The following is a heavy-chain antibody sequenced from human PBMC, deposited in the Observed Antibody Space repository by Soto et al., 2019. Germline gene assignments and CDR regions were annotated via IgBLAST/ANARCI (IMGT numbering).Heavy chain of an antibody. V-gene: IGHV1-3*01. CDR3: ARGPLLWGDV. Sequence: QVQLVQSGAEVKKPGASVKVSCKASGYTFTNYAMHWVRQAPGQRLEWMGWINGGNGNTKYSQKCQGRVTITRDTSASTAYMELSSLRSEDTAVYYCARGPLLWGDVWGQGTTVTVSS. D-gene: IGHD3-10*01. CDR1: GYTFTNYA. J-gene: IGHJ6*02. CDR2: INGGNGNT.